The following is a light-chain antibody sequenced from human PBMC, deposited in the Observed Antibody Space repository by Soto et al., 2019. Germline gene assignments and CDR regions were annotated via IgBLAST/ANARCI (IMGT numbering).Light chain of an antibody. J-gene: IGLJ1*01. V-gene: IGLV1-44*01. CDR2: SNG. Sequence: QSVLTQPPSASGTPGQRVTISCSGSRSNIGVNPVNWYQQLPRTAPNLLIDSNGHRPSGVPDRFSGSRSGTSASLAISGLQSEDEADYYCAVWDDDRYCRIFGTGTKLTVL. CDR1: RSNIGVNP. CDR3: AVWDDDRYCRI.